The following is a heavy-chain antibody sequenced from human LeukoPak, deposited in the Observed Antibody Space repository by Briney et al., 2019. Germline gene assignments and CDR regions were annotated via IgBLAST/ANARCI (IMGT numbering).Heavy chain of an antibody. Sequence: GGSLRLSCAASGFTFSSYWMHWVRQAPGKGLVWVSCINSDGSSTSYADSVKGRFTISRDNAKNTLYLQMNSLRAEDTAVYYCARDRGIAALDYWGQGTLVTVSS. J-gene: IGHJ4*02. CDR3: ARDRGIAALDY. V-gene: IGHV3-74*01. D-gene: IGHD6-13*01. CDR1: GFTFSSYW. CDR2: INSDGSST.